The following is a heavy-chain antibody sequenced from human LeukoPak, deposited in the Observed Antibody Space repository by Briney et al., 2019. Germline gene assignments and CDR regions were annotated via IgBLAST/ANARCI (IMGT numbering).Heavy chain of an antibody. CDR3: ARVLAGYSTEYFQH. J-gene: IGHJ1*01. CDR1: GGSISSSSYY. V-gene: IGHV4-39*07. Sequence: SETLSLTCTVSGGSISSSSYYWGWIRQPPGKGLEWIGSIYYSGSTYYNPSLKSRVTISVDTSKNQFSLKLSSVTAADTAVYYCARVLAGYSTEYFQHWGQGTLVTVSS. D-gene: IGHD2-15*01. CDR2: IYYSGST.